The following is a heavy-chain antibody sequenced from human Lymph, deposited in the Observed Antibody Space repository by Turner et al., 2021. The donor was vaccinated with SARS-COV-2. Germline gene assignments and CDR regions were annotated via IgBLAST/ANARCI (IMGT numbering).Heavy chain of an antibody. CDR1: GRTFSTYV. CDR2: IIPIHGIA. D-gene: IGHD1-26*01. CDR3: ARRHSGNYDAFDI. J-gene: IGHJ3*02. V-gene: IGHV1-69*10. Sequence: QAQLAHSGAEVKKPGSSVKVSCKASGRTFSTYVISWVRQARGQGLEWMGEIIPIHGIANYAQKIQGRVTITADKSTSTAYMELSSLRSEDTAVYHCARRHSGNYDAFDIWGQGTMVTVSS.